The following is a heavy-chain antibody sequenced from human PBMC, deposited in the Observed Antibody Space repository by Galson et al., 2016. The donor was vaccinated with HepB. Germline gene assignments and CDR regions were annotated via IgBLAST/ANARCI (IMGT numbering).Heavy chain of an antibody. D-gene: IGHD3-10*01. J-gene: IGHJ3*02. Sequence: SLRLSCAASGFTFSSYGLHWVRQAPGKGLEWVALNWYDGSNRFYADSVKGRFTISRDNSKNTLHLQMNSLRAEDTAVYYCARSGSYSYAFDIWGQGTMVTASS. CDR3: ARSGSYSYAFDI. CDR1: GFTFSSYG. CDR2: NWYDGSNR. V-gene: IGHV3-33*01.